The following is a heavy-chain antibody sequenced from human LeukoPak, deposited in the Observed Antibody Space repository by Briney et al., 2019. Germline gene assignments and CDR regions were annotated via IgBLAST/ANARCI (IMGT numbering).Heavy chain of an antibody. V-gene: IGHV3-23*01. CDR1: GFTFSSYA. Sequence: GGSLRLSCAASGFTFSSYAMNWVRQAPGKGLEWVSGISAGGGSTNRADSVKGRFTISRDNSKNTLYLQMNSLRAEDTAVYYCAKDQSYSSTWYRGMDVWGQGTTVTVSS. J-gene: IGHJ6*02. CDR3: AKDQSYSSTWYRGMDV. D-gene: IGHD6-13*01. CDR2: ISAGGGST.